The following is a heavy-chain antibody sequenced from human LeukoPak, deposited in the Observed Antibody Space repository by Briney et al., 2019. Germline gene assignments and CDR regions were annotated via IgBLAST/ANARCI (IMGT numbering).Heavy chain of an antibody. CDR3: ARSVDLAGYMDV. CDR2: IGTAGDT. D-gene: IGHD2-21*01. J-gene: IGHJ6*03. V-gene: IGHV3-13*01. CDR1: GFTLSTYD. Sequence: SGGSLRLSCAASGFTLSTYDMHWVRQATGKGLEWVAAIGTAGDTYYPGSVKGRFTVSRENAKNSLYLQMNSLRAGDTAIYYCARSVDLAGYMDVWGKGTTVTISS.